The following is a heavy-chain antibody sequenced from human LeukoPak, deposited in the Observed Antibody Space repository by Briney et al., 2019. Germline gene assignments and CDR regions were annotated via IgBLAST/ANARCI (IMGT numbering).Heavy chain of an antibody. CDR2: ISGSGGST. Sequence: PGGSLRLSCAASGFTFSSYAMSWVRQAPGKGLEWVSAISGSGGSTYYADSVKGRFTISRDNSKNTLYLQMNSLRAEDTAVYYCAKVTYYDILTGYYRFDYWGQGTQVTVSS. V-gene: IGHV3-23*01. J-gene: IGHJ4*02. CDR3: AKVTYYDILTGYYRFDY. CDR1: GFTFSSYA. D-gene: IGHD3-9*01.